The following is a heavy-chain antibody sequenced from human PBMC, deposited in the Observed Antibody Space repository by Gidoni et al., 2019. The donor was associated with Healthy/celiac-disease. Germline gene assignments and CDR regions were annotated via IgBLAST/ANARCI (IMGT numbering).Heavy chain of an antibody. J-gene: IGHJ4*02. D-gene: IGHD1-26*01. Sequence: EVQLVESGGGLVKPGGSLRLSCAASGFTFISDSMNWVRQAPGKGLEWVSSISRSSSYIYYADSVKGRFTISRDNAKNSLYLQMNSLRAEDTAVYYCASFGPDKNWWELLDYYFDYWGQGTLVTVSS. CDR1: GFTFISDS. CDR2: ISRSSSYI. CDR3: ASFGPDKNWWELLDYYFDY. V-gene: IGHV3-21*01.